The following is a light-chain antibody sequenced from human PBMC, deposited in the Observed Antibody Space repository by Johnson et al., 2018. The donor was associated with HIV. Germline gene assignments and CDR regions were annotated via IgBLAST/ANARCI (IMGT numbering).Light chain of an antibody. CDR3: AAWDDSLNAFYV. V-gene: IGLV1-44*01. J-gene: IGLJ1*01. CDR2: SSD. Sequence: QSVLTQPPSASGTPGQRVTISCSGSSSNIGRNTVNWYQQLPGMAPKLLIYSSDQRPSGVPDRFSGSKSGTSASLAISGLQSEDEADYYCAAWDDSLNAFYVFGSGTKVTVL. CDR1: SSNIGRNT.